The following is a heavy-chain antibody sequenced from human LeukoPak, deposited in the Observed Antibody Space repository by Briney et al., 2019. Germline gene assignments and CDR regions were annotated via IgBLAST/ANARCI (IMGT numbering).Heavy chain of an antibody. CDR1: GFTFSSYS. Sequence: SGGSLRLSCAASGFTFSSYSMNWDRQAPGKGLEWVSSIGSSSSYIDYADSVKGRFTISRDNAKNSLYLQMNSLRAEDTAVYYCATIGTVAGAIDYWGQGTLVTVSS. CDR2: IGSSSSYI. CDR3: ATIGTVAGAIDY. D-gene: IGHD6-19*01. J-gene: IGHJ4*02. V-gene: IGHV3-21*01.